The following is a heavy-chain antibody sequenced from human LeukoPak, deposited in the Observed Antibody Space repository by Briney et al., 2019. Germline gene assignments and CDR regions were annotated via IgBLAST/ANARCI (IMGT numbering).Heavy chain of an antibody. D-gene: IGHD1-26*01. Sequence: ASVKVSCKASVYTFASYGISWVRQAPGQGLQWMGLISPDNGDTKSAQNLQGRVILTTDTSTSTAYMELRSLRSDDTAVYYCASGNYYFDYLGQGTLVTVSS. CDR3: ASGNYYFDY. J-gene: IGHJ4*02. V-gene: IGHV1-18*01. CDR2: ISPDNGDT. CDR1: VYTFASYG.